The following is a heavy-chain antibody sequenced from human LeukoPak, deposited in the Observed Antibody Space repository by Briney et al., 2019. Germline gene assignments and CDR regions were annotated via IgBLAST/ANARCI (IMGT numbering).Heavy chain of an antibody. J-gene: IGHJ4*02. CDR1: GYSISSGYY. D-gene: IGHD1-26*01. V-gene: IGHV4-38-2*02. CDR3: ARRATYVYYFDY. CDR2: IYHSGST. Sequence: KPSETLSLTCTVSGYSISSGYYWGWIRQPPGKGLEWIGSIYHSGSTYYNPSLKSRVTISVDTSKNQFSLKLSSVTAADTAVYYCARRATYVYYFDYWGQGTLVTVSS.